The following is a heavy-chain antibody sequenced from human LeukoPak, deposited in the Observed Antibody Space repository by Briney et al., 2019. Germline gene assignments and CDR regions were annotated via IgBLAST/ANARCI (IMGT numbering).Heavy chain of an antibody. Sequence: GGSLRLSCAASGFTVDDYGMSWVRQAPGKGLEWVSGINWNGGSTGYADSVKGRFTISRDNAKNSLYLQMNSLRAEDTALYYCARSNRAVAPPYWFDPWGQGTLVTVSS. J-gene: IGHJ5*02. D-gene: IGHD6-19*01. CDR2: INWNGGST. CDR1: GFTVDDYG. CDR3: ARSNRAVAPPYWFDP. V-gene: IGHV3-20*04.